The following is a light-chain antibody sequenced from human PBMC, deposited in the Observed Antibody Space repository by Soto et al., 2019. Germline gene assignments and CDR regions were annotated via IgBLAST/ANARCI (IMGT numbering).Light chain of an antibody. J-gene: IGKJ5*01. V-gene: IGKV1-33*01. CDR3: QQYYDLPIT. Sequence: DIQMTQSPSSLSASVGYRFTITCQASQDIDKYLNWYQQKPGKAPKLLIDDVTNLETGVPSRFSGSGSGTHFTFTIGSLQPEDIEPYYCQQYYDLPITFGQGTRLEIK. CDR2: DVT. CDR1: QDIDKY.